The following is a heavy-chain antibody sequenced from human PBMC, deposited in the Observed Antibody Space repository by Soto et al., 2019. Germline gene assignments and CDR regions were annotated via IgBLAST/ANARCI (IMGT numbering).Heavy chain of an antibody. CDR3: AGRARGYTLGFYLDY. D-gene: IGHD5-18*01. CDR2: INPSGGST. CDR1: GYTFNSYY. J-gene: IGHJ4*02. Sequence: GASVKVSCKASGYTFNSYYVHWVRQAPGQGLEWMGNINPSGGSTNYAQKFQGRVTMTRDTPTRTVYMELSSLRSEDTAVYYCAGRARGYTLGFYLDYWGQGTLVTVSS. V-gene: IGHV1-46*02.